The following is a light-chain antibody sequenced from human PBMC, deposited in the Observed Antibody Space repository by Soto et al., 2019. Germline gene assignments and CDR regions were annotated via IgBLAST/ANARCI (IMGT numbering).Light chain of an antibody. J-gene: IGLJ2*01. Sequence: QSVLTQPPSVSGAPGQRVTISCTGSSSNIGAGYDVHWYQHLPGTAPKLLIYGNTNRPSGVPDRFSGSKSDTSASLAITGLQADDEADYYCQYYDSSLTHVGGVIFGGGTKLTVL. CDR2: GNT. CDR1: SSNIGAGYD. V-gene: IGLV1-40*01. CDR3: QYYDSSLTHVGGVI.